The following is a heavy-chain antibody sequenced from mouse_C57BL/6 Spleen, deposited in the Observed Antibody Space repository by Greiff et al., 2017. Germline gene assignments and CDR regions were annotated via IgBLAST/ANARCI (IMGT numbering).Heavy chain of an antibody. D-gene: IGHD1-1*01. CDR3: VRGTTVVATEGYFDV. CDR2: IRSKSSNYAT. J-gene: IGHJ1*03. Sequence: EVQLVESGGGLVQPKGSLKLSCAASGFTFNTYAMHWVRQAPGKGLEWVARIRSKSSNYATYYADSVKDRFTISRDDSQSMLYLQMNNLKTEDTAMYYCVRGTTVVATEGYFDVWGTGTTVTVSS. V-gene: IGHV10-3*01. CDR1: GFTFNTYA.